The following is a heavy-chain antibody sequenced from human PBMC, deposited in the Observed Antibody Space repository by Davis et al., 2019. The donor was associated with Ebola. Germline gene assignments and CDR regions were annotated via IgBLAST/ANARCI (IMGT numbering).Heavy chain of an antibody. CDR2: INAGNGNT. J-gene: IGHJ4*02. CDR1: GYTFTSYG. V-gene: IGHV1-3*01. Sequence: AASVKVSCKASGYTFTSYGISWVRQAPGQRLEWMGWINAGNGNTKYSQRFQGRVTITTDTSASTAYLDLSSLRSDDTAVFYCARATFGYNSGWYADYWGQGTLVTVSS. D-gene: IGHD6-19*01. CDR3: ARATFGYNSGWYADY.